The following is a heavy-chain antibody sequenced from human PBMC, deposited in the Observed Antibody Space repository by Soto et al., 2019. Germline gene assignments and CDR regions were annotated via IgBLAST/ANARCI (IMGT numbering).Heavy chain of an antibody. D-gene: IGHD3-22*01. Sequence: QVQLQESGPGLVKPSQTLSLTCTVSGGSISSGGYYWSWIRQHPGKGLEWIGYIHYSGSTYYNPSLKSRVTISVGTSKIQFALKLSSVTAACTAVYYCARGYYYDSRGYYSSLEYYFDYWGQGTLVPVSS. CDR2: IHYSGST. CDR1: GGSISSGGYY. CDR3: ARGYYYDSRGYYSSLEYYFDY. V-gene: IGHV4-31*03. J-gene: IGHJ4*02.